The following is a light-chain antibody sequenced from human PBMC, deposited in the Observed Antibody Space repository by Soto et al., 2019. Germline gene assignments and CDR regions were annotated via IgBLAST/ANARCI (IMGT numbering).Light chain of an antibody. J-gene: IGKJ5*01. V-gene: IGKV1-39*01. CDR2: AAS. CDR3: QESYNTPVT. CDR1: QTVRTY. Sequence: DLQMTQSPASLSSSVEDSVTITCRASQTVRTYLNWYQQKTGKAPKLLIYAASNLQSGVPSRLSGSGSGTDFTLTITSLRPEDFATYSCQESYNTPVTXGQGTRLEIK.